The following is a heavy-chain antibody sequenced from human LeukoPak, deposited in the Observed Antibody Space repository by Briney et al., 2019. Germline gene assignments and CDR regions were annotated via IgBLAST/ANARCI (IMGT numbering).Heavy chain of an antibody. Sequence: GGSLRLSCAASGFTFTDYAMKWVRQAPGRGLEWPSAFCSNGATYYAHTVKGPFTISPDNSQNTLYLEMNSLRAADTALCFIAKGGLKVYTITYLDYWGQGTLVTVS. CDR1: GFTFTDYA. J-gene: IGHJ4*02. V-gene: IGHV3-23*01. CDR2: FCSNGAT. CDR3: AKGGLKVYTITYLDY. D-gene: IGHD2-8*01.